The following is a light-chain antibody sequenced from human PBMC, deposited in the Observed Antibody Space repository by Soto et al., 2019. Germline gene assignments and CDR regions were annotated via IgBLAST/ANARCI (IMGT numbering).Light chain of an antibody. CDR3: QQYDSNPWT. V-gene: IGKV1-5*03. Sequence: DIQMTQSPSTLSASVGDSVTITCRASQTINNWLAWSQQKPGKAPKLLIYKASSLESGVPPRFSGSGSGTEFTLTISSLQPDDFATYFCQQYDSNPWTFGQGTKVEI. CDR2: KAS. CDR1: QTINNW. J-gene: IGKJ1*01.